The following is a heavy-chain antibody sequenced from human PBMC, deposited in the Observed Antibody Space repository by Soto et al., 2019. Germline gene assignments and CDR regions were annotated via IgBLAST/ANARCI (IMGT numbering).Heavy chain of an antibody. V-gene: IGHV1-18*01. Sequence: QVQLVQSGVEVKKPGAAVKVSCKASGYTFNTYGISWVRQAPGQGLEWMGWISAYNGNTTYAQKLQGRVTMTTDTSTTTAYMELRSLRSDDTAVYYCARDTGGFKRGYYFDYWGQGTLVTVSS. J-gene: IGHJ4*02. D-gene: IGHD1-26*01. CDR3: ARDTGGFKRGYYFDY. CDR1: GYTFNTYG. CDR2: ISAYNGNT.